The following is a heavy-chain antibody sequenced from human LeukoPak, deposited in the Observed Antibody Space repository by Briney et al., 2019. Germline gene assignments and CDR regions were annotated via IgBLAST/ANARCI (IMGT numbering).Heavy chain of an antibody. CDR3: ARARIAVAGFYYYYMDV. Sequence: ASVKVSCKASGYTFTSYGISWVRQAPGQGLEWMGWISAYNGNTNYAQKLQGRVTMTTDTSTSTAYMELRSLRSDDTAVYYCARARIAVAGFYYYYMDVWGKGTTVTVSS. CDR2: ISAYNGNT. CDR1: GYTFTSYG. V-gene: IGHV1-18*01. D-gene: IGHD6-19*01. J-gene: IGHJ6*03.